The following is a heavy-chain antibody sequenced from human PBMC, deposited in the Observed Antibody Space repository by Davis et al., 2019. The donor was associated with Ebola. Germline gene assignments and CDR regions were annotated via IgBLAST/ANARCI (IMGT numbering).Heavy chain of an antibody. CDR3: ASGSSGWYYYYYGMDV. CDR1: GFTFSSYW. Sequence: HTGGSLRLSCAASGFTFSSYWMHWVRQAPGKGLVWVSRINSDGSSTTYADSVKGRFTIPRDNAKNTLYLQMNSLRAEDTAVYYCASGSSGWYYYYYGMDVWGQGTTVTVSS. CDR2: INSDGSST. V-gene: IGHV3-74*01. D-gene: IGHD6-19*01. J-gene: IGHJ6*02.